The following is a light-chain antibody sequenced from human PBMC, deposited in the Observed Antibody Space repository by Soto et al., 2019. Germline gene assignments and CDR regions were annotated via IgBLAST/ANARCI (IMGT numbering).Light chain of an antibody. Sequence: QSALTQPASVSGSPGQSITISCTGTSCDIGAYNFVSWYQQHPGKAPKLMLYDVNIRSSGVSKRFSGSTSGNTAPLTISGLQAEEEADYYCTSWITSTIMIFGGGTKLTVL. V-gene: IGLV2-14*03. CDR1: SCDIGAYNF. J-gene: IGLJ2*01. CDR3: TSWITSTIMI. CDR2: DVN.